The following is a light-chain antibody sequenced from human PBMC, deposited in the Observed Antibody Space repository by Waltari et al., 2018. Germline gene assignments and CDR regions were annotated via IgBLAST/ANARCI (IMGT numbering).Light chain of an antibody. V-gene: IGLV2-11*01. CDR1: SSDVGGSDS. Sequence: QSALTQPRSVSGSPGQSVTISCTGTSSDVGGSDSVSWYQQHPGKAPKLMIYDVTKRPSGFPDRFSGSKSGNTASLTISGLQVEDEADYYCCSYAGSSVLFGGGTKLTVL. CDR2: DVT. CDR3: CSYAGSSVL. J-gene: IGLJ2*01.